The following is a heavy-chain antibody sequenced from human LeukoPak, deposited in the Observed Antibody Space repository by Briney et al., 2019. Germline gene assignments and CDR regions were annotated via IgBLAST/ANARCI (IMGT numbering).Heavy chain of an antibody. CDR3: ARAGSIWSGYYRFDP. CDR1: GGSLSSYY. V-gene: IGHV4-4*07. CDR2: IYTSGST. J-gene: IGHJ5*02. D-gene: IGHD3-3*01. Sequence: KPSETLSLTRPVSGGSLSSYYWSWIRQPPGKGMEWVGRIYTSGSTNYNPSLKSRVTMSVDTSKNQFSLKLSSVTAADTAVYYCARAGSIWSGYYRFDPWGQGTLVTVSS.